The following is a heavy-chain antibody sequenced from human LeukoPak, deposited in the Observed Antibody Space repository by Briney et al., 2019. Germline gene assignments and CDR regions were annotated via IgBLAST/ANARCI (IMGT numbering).Heavy chain of an antibody. CDR1: GGTFSSYA. CDR3: AREFYSEVGATTSDYYYYMDV. J-gene: IGHJ6*03. CDR2: IIPIFGTA. Sequence: SVKVSCKASGGTFSSYAISWVRQAPGQGLEWMGGIIPIFGTANYAQKFQGRVTITADKSTSTAYMELSSLRSDDTAVYYCAREFYSEVGATTSDYYYYMDVWGKGTTVTVSS. V-gene: IGHV1-69*06. D-gene: IGHD1-26*01.